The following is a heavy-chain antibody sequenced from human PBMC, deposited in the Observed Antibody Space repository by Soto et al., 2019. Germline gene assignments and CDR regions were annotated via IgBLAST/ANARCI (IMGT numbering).Heavy chain of an antibody. J-gene: IGHJ4*02. D-gene: IGHD6-19*01. CDR3: ARDAVAGAENFDY. Sequence: QVQLVQSGAEVKKPGTSVKVSCKASGYTITSFDISWVRQAHGQGLEWMGWISTYNGNTNYAQNLQGRVTMTTDTSTSTAYMELRDLRTDDTAVYYCARDAVAGAENFDYWGQGTLVTVFS. CDR2: ISTYNGNT. V-gene: IGHV1-18*01. CDR1: GYTITSFD.